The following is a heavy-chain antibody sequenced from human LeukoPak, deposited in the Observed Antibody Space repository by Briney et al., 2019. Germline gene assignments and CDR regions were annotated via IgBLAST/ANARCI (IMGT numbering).Heavy chain of an antibody. V-gene: IGHV3-7*01. CDR2: IKQDGSAK. J-gene: IGHJ4*02. D-gene: IGHD3-22*01. CDR1: GGSISSSLW. CDR3: ARDSITMTVVVGDLDY. Sequence: ETLSLTCDVSGGSISSSLWWSWVRQAPGKGLEWVANIKQDGSAKYYVNSVKGRFTISRDNAKNSLYLQMNSLRAEDTAVYYCARDSITMTVVVGDLDYWGQGTLVTVSS.